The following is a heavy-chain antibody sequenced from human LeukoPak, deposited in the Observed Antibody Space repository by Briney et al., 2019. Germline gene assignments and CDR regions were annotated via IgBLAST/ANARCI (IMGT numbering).Heavy chain of an antibody. CDR2: ISGSGGST. CDR3: AKDRQYWSYCSSTSCYGWFAP. Sequence: GGSLRLSCAASGFTFSSYAMSWVRQAPGKGLEWVSAISGSGGSTYYADSVKGRFTISRDNSKNTLYLQMNSLRAEDTAVYYCAKDRQYWSYCSSTSCYGWFAPWGQGTLVTVSS. V-gene: IGHV3-23*01. D-gene: IGHD2-2*01. CDR1: GFTFSSYA. J-gene: IGHJ5*02.